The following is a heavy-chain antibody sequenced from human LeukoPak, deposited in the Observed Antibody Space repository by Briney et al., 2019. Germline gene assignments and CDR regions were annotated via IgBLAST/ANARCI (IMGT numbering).Heavy chain of an antibody. D-gene: IGHD2-2*01. CDR1: GYTFTGYY. Sequence: GASVKVSCKASGYTFTGYYMHWVRQAPGQGLEWMGWINPNSGGTNYAQKFQGRVTMTRDTSISTAYMELSRLRSDDTAVYYCARDFVGDCSSTSCFRPDDYWGQGTLVTVSS. CDR3: ARDFVGDCSSTSCFRPDDY. V-gene: IGHV1-2*02. J-gene: IGHJ4*02. CDR2: INPNSGGT.